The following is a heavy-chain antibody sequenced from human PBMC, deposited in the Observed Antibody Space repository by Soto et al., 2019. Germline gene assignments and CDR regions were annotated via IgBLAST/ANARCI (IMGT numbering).Heavy chain of an antibody. CDR2: VYYSGST. D-gene: IGHD6-13*01. V-gene: IGHV4-59*01. CDR3: ARAETSGIHYFDY. CDR1: GDSFNIYY. Sequence: SETLSLTCTVTGDSFNIYYWSLIRQPPGKGLECIGDVYYSGSTNYNPSLKSRVTISVDTSKKQISLRLKSVTAADTAVYYCARAETSGIHYFDYWRLGTRVTVSS. J-gene: IGHJ4*02.